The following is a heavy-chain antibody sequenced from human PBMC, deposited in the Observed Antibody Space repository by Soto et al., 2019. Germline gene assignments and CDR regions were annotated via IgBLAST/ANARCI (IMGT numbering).Heavy chain of an antibody. CDR2: ISYDGSNK. CDR3: ARDITVTTSWFDP. CDR1: GFTFSSYA. Sequence: VQLVESGGGVVQPGRSLRLSCAASGFTFSSYAMHWVRQAPGKGLEWVAVISYDGSNKYYADSVKGRFTISRDNSKNTLYLQMNSLRAEDTAMYYCARDITVTTSWFDPWGQGTLVTVSS. J-gene: IGHJ5*02. D-gene: IGHD4-17*01. V-gene: IGHV3-30-3*01.